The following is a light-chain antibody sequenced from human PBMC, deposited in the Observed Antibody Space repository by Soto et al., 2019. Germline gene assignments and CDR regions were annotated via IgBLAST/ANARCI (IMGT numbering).Light chain of an antibody. CDR3: QQTSAFPRT. CDR1: RDISNS. CDR2: GAS. Sequence: DLQMTQSPSSVSASVGDRLTITCRASRDISNSLAWYQQTPGKAPKLLVRGASSSHRGVPSRFSGGGAGTEFTLTISSLQPEDFATYYCQQTSAFPRTFGQGTKVDVK. V-gene: IGKV1-12*01. J-gene: IGKJ1*01.